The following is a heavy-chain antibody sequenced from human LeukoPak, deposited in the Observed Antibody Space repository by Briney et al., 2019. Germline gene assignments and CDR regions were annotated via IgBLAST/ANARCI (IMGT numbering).Heavy chain of an antibody. V-gene: IGHV3-23*01. CDR1: GFTFSSYA. Sequence: GGSLRLSCAASGFTFSSYAMSWVRQAPGKGLQWVSATSGSGGTTYYADSVEGRFTISRDNSRNTLYLQMNSLRGEDSAVYYCAKDVQSWPTYFDYWGQGTLVTVSS. CDR2: TSGSGGTT. CDR3: AKDVQSWPTYFDY. D-gene: IGHD1-1*01. J-gene: IGHJ4*02.